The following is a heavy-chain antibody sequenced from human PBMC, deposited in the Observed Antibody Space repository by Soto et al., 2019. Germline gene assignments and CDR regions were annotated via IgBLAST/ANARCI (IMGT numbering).Heavy chain of an antibody. CDR3: TCGGLYGMDV. D-gene: IGHD3-16*01. J-gene: IGHJ6*02. CDR1: GFTLSTYV. Sequence: SLRLSCAASGFTLSTYVTSWHSWVRQAPGKGLEWVSTISDSAGSTYYVDSVKGRFTFSRDNSKTTVYLQMNSLRAEDTAVYYCTCGGLYGMDVWGQGTTVTVSS. CDR2: ISDSAGST. V-gene: IGHV3-23*01.